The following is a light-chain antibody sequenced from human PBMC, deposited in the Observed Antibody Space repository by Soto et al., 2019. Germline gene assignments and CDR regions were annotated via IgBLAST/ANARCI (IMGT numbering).Light chain of an antibody. CDR1: QSAGNF. Sequence: EIVMTQSPATLSFSPGERASLSCRASQSAGNFLAWYQQKPGQAPRLLIYYISTRATGIPARFSGSGSGTEFILTISSVESEDFAIYYCQQHNDWPTFGQGTRLEIK. CDR2: YIS. J-gene: IGKJ5*01. V-gene: IGKV3D-15*01. CDR3: QQHNDWPT.